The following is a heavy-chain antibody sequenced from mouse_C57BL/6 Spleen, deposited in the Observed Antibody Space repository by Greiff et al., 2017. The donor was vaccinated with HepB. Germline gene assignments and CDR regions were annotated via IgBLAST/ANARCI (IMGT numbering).Heavy chain of an antibody. D-gene: IGHD2-4*01. CDR1: GYTFTSYW. J-gene: IGHJ3*01. Sequence: VQLQQPGAELVKPGASVKLSCKASGYTFTSYWMHWVKQRPGQGLEWIGMIHPNSGSTNYNEKFKSKATLTVDKSSSTAYMQLSSLTSEDSAVYYCAPYDYDDPAWFAYWGQGTLVTVSA. CDR3: APYDYDDPAWFAY. V-gene: IGHV1-64*01. CDR2: IHPNSGST.